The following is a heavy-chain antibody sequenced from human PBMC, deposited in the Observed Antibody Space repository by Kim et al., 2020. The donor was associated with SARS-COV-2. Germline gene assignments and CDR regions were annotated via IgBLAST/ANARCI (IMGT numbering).Heavy chain of an antibody. CDR2: ISYNGRNE. Sequence: GGSLRLSCAVSGFTFSNYGMHWVRQAPGKGLEWVALISYNGRNEKYADSVKGRFTISRDDSKSTLHLQMSSLRIDDTAVYYCARDGGDTLFQGWFDPWG. J-gene: IGHJ5*02. D-gene: IGHD3-16*01. CDR1: GFTFSNYG. CDR3: ARDGGDTLFQGWFDP. V-gene: IGHV3-30*03.